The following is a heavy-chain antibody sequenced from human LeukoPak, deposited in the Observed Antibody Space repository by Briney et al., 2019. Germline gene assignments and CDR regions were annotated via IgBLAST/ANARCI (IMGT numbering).Heavy chain of an antibody. J-gene: IGHJ4*02. V-gene: IGHV3-21*01. CDR3: ARGYAAFDY. D-gene: IGHD2-2*01. CDR1: GFTFSSYS. Sequence: VSLRLSCAASGFTFSSYSMNWVRQAPGKGLEWVSSISSSGSYKYYADSVKSRITISRDNTKNSLYLQMNSLRADDTAVYYCARGYAAFDYWGQGTLVTVSS. CDR2: ISSSGSYK.